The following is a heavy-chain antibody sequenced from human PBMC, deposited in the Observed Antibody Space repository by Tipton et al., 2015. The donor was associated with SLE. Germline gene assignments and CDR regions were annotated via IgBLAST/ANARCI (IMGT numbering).Heavy chain of an antibody. D-gene: IGHD2-15*01. CDR1: GFTVSSIY. V-gene: IGHV3-53*01. CDR3: TRSVVAATRRYYYGMAV. J-gene: IGHJ6*02. CDR2: IYSGGST. Sequence: SLRLSCTASGFTVSSIYMSWVRQAPGKGLEWVSVIYSGGSTYYADSVKGRFTISRHNSKNTVYLQMNSLKTEDTAVYYCTRSVVAATRRYYYGMAVWGQGTTVTVSS.